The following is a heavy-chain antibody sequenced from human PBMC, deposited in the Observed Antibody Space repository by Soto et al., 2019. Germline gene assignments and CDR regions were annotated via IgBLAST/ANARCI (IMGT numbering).Heavy chain of an antibody. CDR2: IYYSGST. V-gene: IGHV4-39*01. CDR3: ARLDYDFWSGYYIPFDY. D-gene: IGHD3-3*01. CDR1: GGSISSSSYY. J-gene: IGHJ4*02. Sequence: PSETLSLTCTVSGGSISSSSYYWGWIRQPPGKGLEWIGSIYYSGSTYYNPSLKSRVTISVDTSKNQFSLKLSSVTAADTAVYYCARLDYDFWSGYYIPFDYCGQGTLVTVSS.